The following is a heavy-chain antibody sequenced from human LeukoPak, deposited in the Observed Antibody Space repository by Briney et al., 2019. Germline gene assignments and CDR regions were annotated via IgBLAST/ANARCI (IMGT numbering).Heavy chain of an antibody. J-gene: IGHJ4*02. V-gene: IGHV3-7*01. CDR3: ARDLRAGSYAFD. CDR2: IKQDGSEK. D-gene: IGHD5-18*01. CDR1: GFTFSSYW. Sequence: GGSLRLSCAASGFTFSSYWMSWVRQAPGKGLEWVANIKQDGSEKYYVDSVKGRFTISRDNAKNSVYLQMNSLRAEDTAIYYCARDLRAGSYAFDWGQGTLVTVSS.